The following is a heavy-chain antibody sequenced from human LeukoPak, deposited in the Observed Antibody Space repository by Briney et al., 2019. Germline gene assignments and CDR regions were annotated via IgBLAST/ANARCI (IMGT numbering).Heavy chain of an antibody. CDR3: AKTGNPATGDY. Sequence: GGSLRLSCAASGFTFSSYAMSWVRQAPGKGLEWVSVIYSGGSTYYADSVKGRFTISRDNSKNTLYLQMNSLRAEDTAVYYCAKTGNPATGDYWGQGTLVTVSS. D-gene: IGHD1-1*01. J-gene: IGHJ4*02. CDR2: IYSGGST. V-gene: IGHV3-23*03. CDR1: GFTFSSYA.